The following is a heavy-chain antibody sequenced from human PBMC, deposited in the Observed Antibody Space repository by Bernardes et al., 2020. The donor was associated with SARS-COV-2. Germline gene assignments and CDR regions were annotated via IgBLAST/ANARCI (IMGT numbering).Heavy chain of an antibody. J-gene: IGHJ4*02. V-gene: IGHV1-18*04. CDR3: ARDTNYYDSSGYYRIYYFDY. CDR2: ISAYNGNT. CDR1: GYTFTSYG. D-gene: IGHD3-22*01. Sequence: ASVKVSCKASGYTFTSYGISWVRQAPGQGLEWMGWISAYNGNTNYAQKLQGRVTMTTDTSTSTAYMELRSLRSDDTAVYYCARDTNYYDSSGYYRIYYFDYWGQGTLVTVSS.